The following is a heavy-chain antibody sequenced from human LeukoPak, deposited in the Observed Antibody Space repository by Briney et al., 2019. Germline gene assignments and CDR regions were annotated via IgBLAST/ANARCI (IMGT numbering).Heavy chain of an antibody. V-gene: IGHV3-7*04. CDR1: GFTFSSYW. D-gene: IGHD3-22*01. Sequence: PGGSLRLSCAASGFTFSSYWMSWVRQAPGKGLEWVANIKQDGSEKYYVDSVKGRFTISRDNAKNSVYLQMNSLRAEDTAVYHCARGGDSSGYYVWFDPWGQGTLVTVSS. CDR3: ARGGDSSGYYVWFDP. J-gene: IGHJ5*02. CDR2: IKQDGSEK.